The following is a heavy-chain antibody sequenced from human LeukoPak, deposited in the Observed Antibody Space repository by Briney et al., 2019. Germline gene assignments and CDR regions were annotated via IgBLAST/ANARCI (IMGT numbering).Heavy chain of an antibody. CDR2: ISAYNGNT. D-gene: IGHD3-10*01. V-gene: IGHV1-18*04. Sequence: ASEKVSCKASGYTFTSYGNSWVRQAPGPGLEWMGLISAYNGNTNYAQMLQGRVTMTTDTSTSTAYMELRSLRSDDTAVYYCARGAMVRGVTGMDVWGKGTTVTVSS. CDR3: ARGAMVRGVTGMDV. CDR1: GYTFTSYG. J-gene: IGHJ6*04.